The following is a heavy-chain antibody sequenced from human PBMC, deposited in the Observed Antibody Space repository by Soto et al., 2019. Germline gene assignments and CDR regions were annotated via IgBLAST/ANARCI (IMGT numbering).Heavy chain of an antibody. CDR3: AREIPEYSGYESQTMGY. Sequence: ASVKVSCKASGYTFTSYYMHWVRQAPGQGLEWMGIINPSGGSTSYAQKFQGRVTMTRDTSTSTVYMELSSLRSEDTAVYYCAREIPEYSGYESQTMGYWGQGTLVTVSS. D-gene: IGHD5-12*01. CDR1: GYTFTSYY. CDR2: INPSGGST. V-gene: IGHV1-46*03. J-gene: IGHJ4*02.